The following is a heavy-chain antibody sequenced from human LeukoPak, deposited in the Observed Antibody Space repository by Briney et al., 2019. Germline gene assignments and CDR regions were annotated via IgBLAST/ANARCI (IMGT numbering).Heavy chain of an antibody. CDR3: ARPITIFGVVGDDY. CDR2: ISSSSSYI. Sequence: GGSLRLSCAASGFTFSSYSMNWVRQAPGKGLEWASSISSSSSYIYYADSVKGRFTISRDNAKNSLYLQMNSLRAEDTAVYCCARPITIFGVVGDDYWGQGTLVTVSS. D-gene: IGHD3-3*01. V-gene: IGHV3-21*01. J-gene: IGHJ4*02. CDR1: GFTFSSYS.